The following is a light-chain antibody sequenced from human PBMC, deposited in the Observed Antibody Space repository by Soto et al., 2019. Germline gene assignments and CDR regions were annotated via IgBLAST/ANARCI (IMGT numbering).Light chain of an antibody. V-gene: IGKV3-15*01. CDR1: QSVSGSY. J-gene: IGKJ5*01. Sequence: EIVLTQSPGTLSLSPGERATLSCRASQSVSGSYLAWYQQKPGQAPRLLIYAASTRATGIPARFSGSGSGTEFTLTISSLQSEDFAVYYCQQYNNWSFGQGTRLEIK. CDR2: AAS. CDR3: QQYNNWS.